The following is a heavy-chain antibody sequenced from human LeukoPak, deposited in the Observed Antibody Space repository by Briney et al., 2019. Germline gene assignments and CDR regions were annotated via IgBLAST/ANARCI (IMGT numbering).Heavy chain of an antibody. CDR1: GGSISTYY. V-gene: IGHV4-59*01. CDR2: IYISGST. CDR3: ARAMGGGNDY. J-gene: IGHJ4*02. D-gene: IGHD3-16*01. Sequence: SETLSLTCTVSGGSISTYYWSWIRQPPGKGLEWIGHIYISGSTNYSPSLKSRVTISVDTSKNQFSLKLSSVTAADTAVYYCARAMGGGNDYWGQGTLVTVSS.